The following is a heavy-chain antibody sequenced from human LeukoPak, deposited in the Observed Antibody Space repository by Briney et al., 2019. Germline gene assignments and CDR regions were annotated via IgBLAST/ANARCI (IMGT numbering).Heavy chain of an antibody. V-gene: IGHV3-30*04. Sequence: GRSLRLSCAASGFTFSSYAMHWVRQAPGKGLEWVAVISYDGSNKYYADSVKGRFTISRDNSKNTLYLQMNSLRAEDTAVYYCARAMVRGVITVTDYWGQGTLVTVSS. J-gene: IGHJ4*02. D-gene: IGHD3-10*01. CDR2: ISYDGSNK. CDR1: GFTFSSYA. CDR3: ARAMVRGVITVTDY.